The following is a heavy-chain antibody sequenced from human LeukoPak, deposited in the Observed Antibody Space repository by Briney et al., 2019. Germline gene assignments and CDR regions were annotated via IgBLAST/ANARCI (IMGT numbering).Heavy chain of an antibody. V-gene: IGHV3-30-3*01. CDR2: ISYDGSNK. Sequence: GGSLRLSCAASGSTFSSYAMSWVRQAPGKGLEWVAVISYDGSNKYYADSVKGRFTISRDNSKNTLYLQMNSLRAEDTAVYYCARDPSYYDSSGYLNWGQGTLVTVSS. J-gene: IGHJ4*02. D-gene: IGHD3-22*01. CDR1: GSTFSSYA. CDR3: ARDPSYYDSSGYLN.